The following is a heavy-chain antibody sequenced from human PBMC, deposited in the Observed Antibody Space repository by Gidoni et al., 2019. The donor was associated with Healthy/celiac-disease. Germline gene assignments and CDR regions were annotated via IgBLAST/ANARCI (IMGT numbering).Heavy chain of an antibody. D-gene: IGHD3-10*01. J-gene: IGHJ6*02. V-gene: IGHV3-30-3*01. CDR3: ARDLGWFGELLYYYYGMDV. Sequence: QVQLVESGGGVFQPGRSLRLSCAASGFTFSRYAMHWFRQAPGKGLEWVAVISYDGSNKYYADSVKGRFTITRDNSKNTLYLQMNSLRAEDTAVYYCARDLGWFGELLYYYYGMDVWGQGTTVTVSS. CDR1: GFTFSRYA. CDR2: ISYDGSNK.